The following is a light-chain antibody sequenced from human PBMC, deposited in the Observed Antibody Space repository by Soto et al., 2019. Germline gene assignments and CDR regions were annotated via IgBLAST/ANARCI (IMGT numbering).Light chain of an antibody. CDR3: QQRDSWPIT. V-gene: IGKV1-17*01. CDR1: QGIRND. Sequence: DIQMTQSPSSLSASVGYRVTITCRASQGIRNDLGWYQQKPGKAPKLLIYDASSLESGVPSRFSGSGSGTDFTLTINSLEPDDFAVYYCQQRDSWPITFGQGTRLEIK. CDR2: DAS. J-gene: IGKJ5*01.